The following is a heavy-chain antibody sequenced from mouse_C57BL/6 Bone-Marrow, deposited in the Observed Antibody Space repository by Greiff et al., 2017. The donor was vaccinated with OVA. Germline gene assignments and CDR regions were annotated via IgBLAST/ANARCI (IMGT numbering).Heavy chain of an antibody. Sequence: VKLMESGPELVKPGASVKISCKASGYAFSSFWMNWVKQRPGKGLEWIGRIYPGDGDTNYNGKFKGKATLTADKSSSTAYMQLSSLTSEDSAVYFCAEYDYDGYWGQGTTLTVSS. V-gene: IGHV1-82*01. CDR2: IYPGDGDT. CDR1: GYAFSSFW. CDR3: AEYDYDGY. J-gene: IGHJ2*01. D-gene: IGHD2-4*01.